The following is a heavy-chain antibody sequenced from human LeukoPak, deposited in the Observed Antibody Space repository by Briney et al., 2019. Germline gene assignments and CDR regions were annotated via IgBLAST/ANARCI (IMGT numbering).Heavy chain of an antibody. CDR2: IWYDGSKK. Sequence: GGSLRLSCAASGFTFSSYAMHWVRQAPGKGLECVAVIWYDGSKKFYADSVKGRFTISRDNSKDTLYLQMNSLRAEDTAVYYCAKGSPYNSGWQFDHWGQGTLVTVSS. CDR3: AKGSPYNSGWQFDH. J-gene: IGHJ4*02. CDR1: GFTFSSYA. D-gene: IGHD6-19*01. V-gene: IGHV3-33*06.